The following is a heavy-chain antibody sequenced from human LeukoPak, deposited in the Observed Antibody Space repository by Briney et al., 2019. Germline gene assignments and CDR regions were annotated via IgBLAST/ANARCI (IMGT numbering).Heavy chain of an antibody. CDR3: ARQPLVDRSVTVVAPQTPFDY. CDR1: GFTVSSNY. J-gene: IGHJ4*02. CDR2: IYTSGST. V-gene: IGHV3-66*04. Sequence: GGSLRLSCAASGFTVSSNYMTWVRQAPGRGLEWVSIIYTSGSTYYADSVKGTFTISRDNSKNTVYLQMNSLRAEDTAVYYCARQPLVDRSVTVVAPQTPFDYWGQGTLVTVSS. D-gene: IGHD2-2*01.